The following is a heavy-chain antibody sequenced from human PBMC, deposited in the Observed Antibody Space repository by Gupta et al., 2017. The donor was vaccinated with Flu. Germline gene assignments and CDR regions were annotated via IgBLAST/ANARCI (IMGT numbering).Heavy chain of an antibody. CDR2: ISYDGSNK. V-gene: IGHV3-30*18. D-gene: IGHD1-26*01. CDR1: GFTFSSYG. J-gene: IGHJ4*02. Sequence: QVPLVESGGGVVQPGRSLRRSCSASGFTFSSYGMHWVRQAPGKGLEWVAVISYDGSNKYYADSVKGRFTISRDNSKNTLYLQMNSLRAEDTAVYYCAKDLRRELLGGYFDYWGQGTLVTVSS. CDR3: AKDLRRELLGGYFDY.